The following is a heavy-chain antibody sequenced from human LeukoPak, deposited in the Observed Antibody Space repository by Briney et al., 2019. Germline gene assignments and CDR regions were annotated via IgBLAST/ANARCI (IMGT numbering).Heavy chain of an antibody. Sequence: GGSLRLSCAVSGLTFSSYSMNWVRQAPGEGLEWVSSISRISSYIYYGDSVKGRFTISRDNAKNSLYLQMNSLRAEDTAVYYCARSRGDQGYYYYYMDVWGKGTTVTVSS. CDR1: GLTFSSYS. D-gene: IGHD2-21*02. CDR3: ARSRGDQGYYYYYMDV. CDR2: ISRISSYI. J-gene: IGHJ6*03. V-gene: IGHV3-21*01.